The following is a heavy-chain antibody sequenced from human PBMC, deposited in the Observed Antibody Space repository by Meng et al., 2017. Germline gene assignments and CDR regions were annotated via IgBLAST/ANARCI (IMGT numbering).Heavy chain of an antibody. J-gene: IGHJ4*02. V-gene: IGHV4-34*01. D-gene: IGHD6-19*01. CDR2: INHSGST. CDR1: GGSFNGYY. Sequence: QVHLQQWGAGLLRPSETLSLTCGVYGGSFNGYYWTWIRQPPGKGLEWVGDINHSGSTNYYPSLKSRVTISLDTSKNQFSLKLRSVTAADTAVYFCARGFYSSGWNTFDHWGQGTLVTVSS. CDR3: ARGFYSSGWNTFDH.